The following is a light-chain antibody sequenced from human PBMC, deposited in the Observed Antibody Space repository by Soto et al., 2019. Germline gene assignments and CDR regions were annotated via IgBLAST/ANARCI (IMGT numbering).Light chain of an antibody. CDR2: DVS. CDR1: SSDVGGYNY. V-gene: IGLV2-14*03. CDR3: CSYTSRTTYV. Sequence: QSVLTQPASVSGSPGQSITISCTGTSSDVGGYNYVSWYQQHPGKAPKLMIYDVSNRPSGVSDRFSGSKSGNTASLTISGLLAEDEADYYCCSYTSRTTYVFGTGTTVTVL. J-gene: IGLJ1*01.